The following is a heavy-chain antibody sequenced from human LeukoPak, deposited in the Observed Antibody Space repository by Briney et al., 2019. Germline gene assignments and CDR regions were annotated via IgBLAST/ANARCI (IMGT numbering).Heavy chain of an antibody. CDR3: ARAVEYSTPYYYYYYMDV. CDR1: GGSISSGSYY. Sequence: PSETLSLTCTVSGGSISSGSYYWSWIRQPAGKGLEWIGCIYTSGSTNYNPSLKSRVTISVDTSKNQFSLKLSSVTAADTAVYYCARAVEYSTPYYYYYYMDVWGKGTTVTVSS. V-gene: IGHV4-61*02. J-gene: IGHJ6*03. D-gene: IGHD6-6*01. CDR2: IYTSGST.